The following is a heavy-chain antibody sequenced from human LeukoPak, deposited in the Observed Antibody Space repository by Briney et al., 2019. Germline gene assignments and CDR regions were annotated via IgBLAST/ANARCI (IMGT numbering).Heavy chain of an antibody. J-gene: IGHJ4*02. Sequence: ASVKLSCKASGCTFTSYGISWGRQAPGHGLEWMGRLSAYNSNTTYAQQLQGRGTITTDTTTSTAYMELRSLRSDDTAVYYCAYCSSTSCSLDYWGQGTLVTVSS. CDR2: LSAYNSNT. CDR1: GCTFTSYG. V-gene: IGHV1-18*01. D-gene: IGHD2-2*01. CDR3: AYCSSTSCSLDY.